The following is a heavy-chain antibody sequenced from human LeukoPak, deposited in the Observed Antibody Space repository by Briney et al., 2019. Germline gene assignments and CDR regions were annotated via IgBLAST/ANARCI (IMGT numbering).Heavy chain of an antibody. CDR1: GFTFSDYW. CDR2: IDTDGSSA. D-gene: IGHD4-17*01. V-gene: IGHV3-74*01. Sequence: GGSLRLSCAASGFTFSDYWMHWVRQAPGKGLVWVSRIDTDGSSATYADSVKGRFTISRDNAKNTVYLQMNSLRVEDTDVYYCASALTTVTPHFHYWGQGTLVTVSS. J-gene: IGHJ4*02. CDR3: ASALTTVTPHFHY.